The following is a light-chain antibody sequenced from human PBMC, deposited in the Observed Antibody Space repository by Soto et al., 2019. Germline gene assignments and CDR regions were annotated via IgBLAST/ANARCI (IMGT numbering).Light chain of an antibody. CDR1: QSISSY. CDR2: ATS. J-gene: IGKJ2*01. V-gene: IGKV1-39*01. Sequence: DIQMTQSPPSLSASVGDRVTITCRASQSISSYLNWYQQKPGKAPKLLIFATSSLQSGVPSRFSGSGSGTDFTLTISSLQPEDSATYYCQQSYSTHYTFGQGTKLEIK. CDR3: QQSYSTHYT.